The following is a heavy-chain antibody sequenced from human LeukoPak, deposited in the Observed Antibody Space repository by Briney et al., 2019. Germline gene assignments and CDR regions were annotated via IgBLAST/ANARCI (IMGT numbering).Heavy chain of an antibody. Sequence: GGSLRLSCAASGFTLSSYGMSWVRQAPGKGLEWVSAISGGGGNTYYADSVKGRFTISRDNSKNTLYLQMNSLRAEDTAVYYCAKEMSKVAGTTLWYWGQGTLVTVSS. D-gene: IGHD2/OR15-2a*01. CDR3: AKEMSKVAGTTLWY. CDR1: GFTLSSYG. CDR2: ISGGGGNT. V-gene: IGHV3-23*01. J-gene: IGHJ4*02.